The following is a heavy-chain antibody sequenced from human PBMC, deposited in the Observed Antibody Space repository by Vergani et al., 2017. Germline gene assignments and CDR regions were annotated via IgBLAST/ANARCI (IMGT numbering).Heavy chain of an antibody. CDR3: ARDAAGIDVGDY. V-gene: IGHV3-33*01. Sequence: QVQLVESGGGVVQPGRSLRLSCAASGFTFSSYGMHWVRQAPGKGLEWVAVIWYDGSNKYYADSVKGRFTISRDNSKNTLYLQMNSLRAEDTAVFYCARDAAGIDVGDYWGQGTLVTVSS. J-gene: IGHJ4*02. CDR1: GFTFSSYG. CDR2: IWYDGSNK. D-gene: IGHD1-26*01.